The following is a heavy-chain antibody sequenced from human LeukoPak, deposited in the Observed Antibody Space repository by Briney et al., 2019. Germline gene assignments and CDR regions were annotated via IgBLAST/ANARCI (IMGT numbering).Heavy chain of an antibody. D-gene: IGHD4-17*01. V-gene: IGHV3-23*01. CDR1: EFTFSSYA. CDR2: ITGSGATT. J-gene: IGHJ4*02. CDR3: ARGNGDYRLGSVSADY. Sequence: GASLRLSCAASEFTFSSYAMSWVRQAPGKGLEWLSTITGSGATTYYADSVKGRFTISRDISKNTLYLYLQMNSLRAEDTAVYYCARGNGDYRLGSVSADYWGQGTLVTVSS.